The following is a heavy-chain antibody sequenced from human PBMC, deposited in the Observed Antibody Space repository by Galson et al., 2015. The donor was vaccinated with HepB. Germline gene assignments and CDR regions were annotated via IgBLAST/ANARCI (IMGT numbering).Heavy chain of an antibody. Sequence: LRLSCAASGFTFSSYAMHWVRQAPGKGLEWVAVISYDGSNKYYADSVKGRFTISRDNSKNTLYLQMNSLRAEDTAVYYCARVGATTVFPRNDAFDIWGQGTMVTVSS. CDR3: ARVGATTVFPRNDAFDI. J-gene: IGHJ3*02. V-gene: IGHV3-30-3*01. CDR1: GFTFSSYA. CDR2: ISYDGSNK. D-gene: IGHD1-26*01.